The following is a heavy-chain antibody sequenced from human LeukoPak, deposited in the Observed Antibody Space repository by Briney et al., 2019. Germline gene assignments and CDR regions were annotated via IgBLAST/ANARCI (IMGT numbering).Heavy chain of an antibody. CDR2: INTNTGNP. CDR1: GYTFTSYA. J-gene: IGHJ4*01. CDR3: ARDHPDRAVAGTGFKY. Sequence: ASVKVSCKASGYTFTSYAMNWVRQAPGQGLEWMGWINTNTGNPTYAQGFTGRFVFSLDTSVSTAYLQISSLKAEDTAVYYCARDHPDRAVAGTGFKYWGHGTLVTVSS. D-gene: IGHD6-19*01. V-gene: IGHV7-4-1*02.